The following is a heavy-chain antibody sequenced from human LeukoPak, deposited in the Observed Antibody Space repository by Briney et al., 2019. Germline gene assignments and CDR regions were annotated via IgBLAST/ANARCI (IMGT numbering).Heavy chain of an antibody. D-gene: IGHD1-26*01. V-gene: IGHV3-21*01. CDR2: ISSSSSYI. CDR3: ARGIVGATGGPGGMDV. Sequence: SGGSLRLSCAASGFTFSSYSMNWVRQAPGKGLEWVSSISSSSSYIYYADSVKGRFTISRDNAKNSLYLQMNSLRAEDTAVYYCARGIVGATGGPGGMDVWGQGTTVTVSS. CDR1: GFTFSSYS. J-gene: IGHJ6*02.